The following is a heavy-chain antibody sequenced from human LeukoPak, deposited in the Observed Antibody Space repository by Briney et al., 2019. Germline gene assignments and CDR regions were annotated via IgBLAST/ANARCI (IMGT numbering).Heavy chain of an antibody. Sequence: GGSLRLSCAASGFTFSSYGMHWVRQAPGKGLEWVAVIWYDGSNKYYADSVKGRFTISRDNSKNTPYLQMNSLRAEDTAVYYCARDRTMVRGVTPDYWGQGTLVTVSS. D-gene: IGHD3-10*01. J-gene: IGHJ4*02. CDR2: IWYDGSNK. CDR3: ARDRTMVRGVTPDY. CDR1: GFTFSSYG. V-gene: IGHV3-33*01.